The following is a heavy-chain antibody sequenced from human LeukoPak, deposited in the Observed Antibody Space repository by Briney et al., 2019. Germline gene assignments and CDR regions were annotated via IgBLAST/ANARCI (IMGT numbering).Heavy chain of an antibody. CDR3: AGPAYYDILTGYYTDAFDI. CDR1: GDSISNHY. Sequence: SETLSLTCTVSGDSISNHYWNWIRQPPGKGLEWIGYVFSSGSTDYNPSLKSRVTISLDTSRNLFSLSLTSVTAADTAVYYCAGPAYYDILTGYYTDAFDIWGQGTMVTVSS. CDR2: VFSSGST. J-gene: IGHJ3*02. V-gene: IGHV4-59*08. D-gene: IGHD3-9*01.